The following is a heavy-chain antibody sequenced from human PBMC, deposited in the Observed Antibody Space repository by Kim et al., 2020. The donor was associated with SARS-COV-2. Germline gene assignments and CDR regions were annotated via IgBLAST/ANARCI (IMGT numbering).Heavy chain of an antibody. J-gene: IGHJ4*02. CDR2: IWYDGSKK. CDR3: ARDLAYCGGDCPESDY. V-gene: IGHV3-33*01. Sequence: GGSLRLSCAASGFTFSSYGMHWVRQAPGKGLEWVAVIWYDGSKKYYADSVKGRFTISRDNSKNTLYLQMNSLRAEDTAVYYCARDLAYCGGDCPESDYWGQGTLVTVSS. D-gene: IGHD2-21*02. CDR1: GFTFSSYG.